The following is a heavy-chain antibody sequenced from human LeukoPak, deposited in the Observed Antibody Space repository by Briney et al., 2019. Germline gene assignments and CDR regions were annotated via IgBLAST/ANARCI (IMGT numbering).Heavy chain of an antibody. J-gene: IGHJ4*02. Sequence: GASVKVSCKASGYTFTSYAMNWVRQAPGQGLEWMGWINTNTGNPTYAQGFTGRFVFSLDTSVSTAYLQISSLKAEDTAVYYCARETPSPYYYAPFDYWGQGTLVTVSS. V-gene: IGHV7-4-1*02. D-gene: IGHD3-10*01. CDR2: INTNTGNP. CDR1: GYTFTSYA. CDR3: ARETPSPYYYAPFDY.